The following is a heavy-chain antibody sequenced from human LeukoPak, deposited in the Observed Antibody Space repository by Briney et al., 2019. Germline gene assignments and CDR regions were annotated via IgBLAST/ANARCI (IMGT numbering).Heavy chain of an antibody. CDR1: GYTFTSYY. D-gene: IGHD2-2*01. CDR2: MNPSGGST. J-gene: IGHJ4*02. Sequence: ASVKVSCKASGYTFTSYYLHWVRQAPGQGLEWMGMMNPSGGSTNYAQKFQGRVTMTRDTSTSTVYMELSSLRSEDTAVYYCARGPSGPAAMLDYFDYWGQGTLVTVSS. V-gene: IGHV1-46*01. CDR3: ARGPSGPAAMLDYFDY.